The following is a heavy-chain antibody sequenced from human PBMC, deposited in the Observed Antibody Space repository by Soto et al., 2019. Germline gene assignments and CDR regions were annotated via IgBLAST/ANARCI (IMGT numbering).Heavy chain of an antibody. Sequence: ASGKVSCKASGYTFTNFGISWVRQAPGQGLEWMGWISAYNGNTNYAQKFQGRVTITRDTSASTAYMELSTLRSEATAVYYCTTCSGLKPFDTWGQGTLVTVSS. CDR1: GYTFTNFG. V-gene: IGHV1-18*01. J-gene: IGHJ5*02. D-gene: IGHD2-8*01. CDR3: TTCSGLKPFDT. CDR2: ISAYNGNT.